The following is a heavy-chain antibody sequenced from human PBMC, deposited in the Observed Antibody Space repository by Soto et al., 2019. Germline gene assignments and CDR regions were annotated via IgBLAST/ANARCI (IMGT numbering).Heavy chain of an antibody. CDR3: AGGGGGDRFLEPLIKHEVYYYGMDV. CDR1: GFTFSSYS. D-gene: IGHD3-3*01. CDR2: ISSSSSYI. Sequence: PGGSLRLSCAASGFTFSSYSMNWVRQAPGKGLEWVSSISSSSSYIYYADSVKGRFTISRDNAKNSLYLQMNSLRAEDTAVYYCAGGGGGDRFLEPLIKHEVYYYGMDVWGQGTTVTVSS. J-gene: IGHJ6*02. V-gene: IGHV3-21*01.